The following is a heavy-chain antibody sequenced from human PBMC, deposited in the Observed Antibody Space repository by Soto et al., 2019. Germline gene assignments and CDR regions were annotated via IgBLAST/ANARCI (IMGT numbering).Heavy chain of an antibody. CDR2: IKQDGSEK. CDR1: GFTFSSYW. V-gene: IGHV3-7*01. J-gene: IGHJ3*02. Sequence: GGSLRLSCAASGFTFSSYWMSWVRQAPGKGLEWVAKIKQDGSEKYYVDSVKGRFTISRDNAKNSLYLQMNSLRAEETAVYYCWFIDSGDDALDIWGKGTMATV. D-gene: IGHD6-25*01. CDR3: WFIDSGDDALDI.